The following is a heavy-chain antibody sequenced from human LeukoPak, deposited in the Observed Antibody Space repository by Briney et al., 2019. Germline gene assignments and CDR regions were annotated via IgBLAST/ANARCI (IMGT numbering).Heavy chain of an antibody. V-gene: IGHV3-21*01. CDR3: ARARTRYSGSYGGAFDI. CDR1: GFTFSSYS. Sequence: GGSLRLSCAASGFTFSSYSMNWVRQAPGKGLEWVSSISSSSGYIYYADSVKGRFTISRDNAKNSLYLQMNSLGAEDTAVYYCARARTRYSGSYGGAFDIWGQGTMVTVSS. J-gene: IGHJ3*02. CDR2: ISSSSGYI. D-gene: IGHD1-26*01.